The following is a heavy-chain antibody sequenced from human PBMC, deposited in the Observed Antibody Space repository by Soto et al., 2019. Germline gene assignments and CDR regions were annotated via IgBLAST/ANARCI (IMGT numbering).Heavy chain of an antibody. Sequence: SETLSLTCTVSGGSISSSSYYWGWIRQPPGKGLEWIGSIYYSGSTYYNPSLKSRVTISVDTSKNQFSLKLSSVTAADTAVYYCARQPYDILTGYKYCFDYWGQGTLVTVS. CDR3: ARQPYDILTGYKYCFDY. CDR2: IYYSGST. CDR1: GGSISSSSYY. D-gene: IGHD3-9*01. J-gene: IGHJ4*02. V-gene: IGHV4-39*01.